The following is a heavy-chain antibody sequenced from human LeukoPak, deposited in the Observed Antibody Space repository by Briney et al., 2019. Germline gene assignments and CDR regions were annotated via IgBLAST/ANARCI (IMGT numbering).Heavy chain of an antibody. CDR3: HGSGSYYNNWFDP. V-gene: IGHV4-59*12. J-gene: IGHJ5*02. CDR2: INYSGST. D-gene: IGHD3-10*01. Sequence: SETLSLTCTVSGGSINFYYWTWIRQPPGKGLEWIGYINYSGSTNCNPSLKSRVTISVDTSKNQFSLRLSSVTAADTAVYYCHGSGSYYNNWFDPWGQGTLVTVSS. CDR1: GGSINFYY.